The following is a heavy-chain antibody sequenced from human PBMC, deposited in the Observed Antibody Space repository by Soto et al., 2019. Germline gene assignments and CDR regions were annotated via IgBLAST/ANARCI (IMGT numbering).Heavy chain of an antibody. D-gene: IGHD5-18*01. V-gene: IGHV3-23*01. CDR3: AKDRSDNTAMVTFNYYYGMDV. J-gene: IGHJ6*02. CDR2: ISGSGGST. Sequence: GGSLRLSCAASGFTFSSYAMSWVRQAPGKGLEWVSAISGSGGSTYYADSVKGRFTISRDNSKNTLYLQMNSLRAEVTAVYYCAKDRSDNTAMVTFNYYYGMDVWGQGTTVTVSS. CDR1: GFTFSSYA.